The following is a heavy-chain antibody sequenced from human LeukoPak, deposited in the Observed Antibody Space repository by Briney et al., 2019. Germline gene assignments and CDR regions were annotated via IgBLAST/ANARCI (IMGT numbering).Heavy chain of an antibody. CDR2: ISAYNGNT. V-gene: IGHV1-18*01. CDR3: ARDGPWGATNLLDY. Sequence: ASVKVSCKASGYTFTSYAFRWVRQAPGQGLEWMGWISAYNGNTNYAQKFQGRVTMTTDTSTSTAYMELRSLRSDDTAVYYCARDGPWGATNLLDYWGQGTLVTVSS. D-gene: IGHD1-26*01. J-gene: IGHJ4*02. CDR1: GYTFTSYA.